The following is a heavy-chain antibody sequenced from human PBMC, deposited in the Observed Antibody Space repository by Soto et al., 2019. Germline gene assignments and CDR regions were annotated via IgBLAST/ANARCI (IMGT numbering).Heavy chain of an antibody. V-gene: IGHV4-39*01. CDR3: ARLEGLATISYYFDF. D-gene: IGHD3-9*01. CDR2: IYYRGNA. Sequence: SETLSLTCSVSDDSINSDKYYWGWIRQPPGKGLEWIGSIYYRGNAYYNQSLQTRVTISLDKSKRQFSLKLNSVTAADSAVYFCARLEGLATISYYFDFWGPGALVTVSS. J-gene: IGHJ4*02. CDR1: DDSINSDKYY.